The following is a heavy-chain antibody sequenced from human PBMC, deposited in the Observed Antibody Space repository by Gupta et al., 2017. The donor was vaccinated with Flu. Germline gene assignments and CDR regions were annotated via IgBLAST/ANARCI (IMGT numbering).Heavy chain of an antibody. CDR2: SYFSGST. D-gene: IGHD6-19*01. V-gene: IGHV4-39*01. CDR3: ARQMYSSGWIFDY. Sequence: QLQLQESGPGLLKPSETLTLTCTVSGDSISGSHSYWGWIRQPPGKGLEWIASSYFSGSTYHNPSLKSRVTLSVDTSKNEFSLKLTSVNAADTAVYYCARQMYSSGWIFDYWGQGTLVTVSS. CDR1: GDSISGSHSY. J-gene: IGHJ4*02.